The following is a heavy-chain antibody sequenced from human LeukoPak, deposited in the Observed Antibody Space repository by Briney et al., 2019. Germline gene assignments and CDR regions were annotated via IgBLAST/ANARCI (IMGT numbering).Heavy chain of an antibody. D-gene: IGHD5-24*01. CDR3: ARERLNRVVEMATTFDI. Sequence: PSETLSLTCAVYGGSFSGYCWSWIRQPPGKGLEWIGEINHSGSTNYNPSLKSRVTISVDTSKNQFSLKLSSVTAADTAVYYCARERLNRVVEMATTFDIWGQGTMVTVSS. J-gene: IGHJ3*02. CDR2: INHSGST. CDR1: GGSFSGYC. V-gene: IGHV4-34*01.